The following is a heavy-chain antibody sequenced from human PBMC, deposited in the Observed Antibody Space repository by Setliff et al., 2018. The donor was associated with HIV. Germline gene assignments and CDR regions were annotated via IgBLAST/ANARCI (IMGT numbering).Heavy chain of an antibody. CDR3: ARHVILLEWLSYFYMDV. D-gene: IGHD6-19*01. CDR1: GGSISSSSYY. V-gene: IGHV4-39*01. J-gene: IGHJ6*03. Sequence: SETLSLTCTVSGGSISSSSYYWGWIRQPPGKGLEWIGSISYSGNIYYNASLKSRVTISLDTSKRQLSLRLTFVTAADTAVYYCARHVILLEWLSYFYMDVWVKGATVTVSS. CDR2: ISYSGNI.